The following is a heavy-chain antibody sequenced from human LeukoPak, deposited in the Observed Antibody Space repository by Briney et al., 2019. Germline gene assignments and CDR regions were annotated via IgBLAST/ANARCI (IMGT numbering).Heavy chain of an antibody. CDR1: GDSINSLDL. CDR3: ARAEVATLLLY. J-gene: IGHJ4*02. V-gene: IGHV4-4*02. CDR2: MYLSGTT. Sequence: SETLSLTCTVSGDSINSLDLWSWVRQPPGKGLEWIGEMYLSGTTHSNPSLKSRVTISVDRSKNQFSLKLSSVTAADTAVYYCARAEVATLLLYWGQGTLVTVSS. D-gene: IGHD5-12*01.